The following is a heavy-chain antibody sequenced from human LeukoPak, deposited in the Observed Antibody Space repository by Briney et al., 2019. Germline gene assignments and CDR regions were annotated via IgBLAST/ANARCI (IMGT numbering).Heavy chain of an antibody. CDR3: ARAQSDSSGYCYSTISGIFDY. V-gene: IGHV1-8*01. Sequence: ASVKVSCKASGYTFTSYDINWVRQATGQGLEWTGWMNPNSGNTGYAQKFQGRVTMTRNTSISTAYMELSSLRSEDTAVYYCARAQSDSSGYCYSTISGIFDYWGQGTLVTVSS. D-gene: IGHD3-22*01. CDR2: MNPNSGNT. J-gene: IGHJ4*02. CDR1: GYTFTSYD.